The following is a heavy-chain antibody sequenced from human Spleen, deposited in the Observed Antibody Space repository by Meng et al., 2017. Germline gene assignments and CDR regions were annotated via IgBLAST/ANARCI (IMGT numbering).Heavy chain of an antibody. CDR2: INHSGST. D-gene: IGHD4-11*01. J-gene: IGHJ4*02. CDR3: ARGPTTMAHDFDY. V-gene: IGHV4-34*01. CDR1: CGSFSDYY. Sequence: VQLQQRGAGLLKPSETLFLTCVVSCGSFSDYYWSWIRQPPGKGLEWIGEINHSGSTNYNPSLESRATISVDTSQNNLSLKLSSVTAADSAVYYCARGPTTMAHDFDYWGQGTLVTVSS.